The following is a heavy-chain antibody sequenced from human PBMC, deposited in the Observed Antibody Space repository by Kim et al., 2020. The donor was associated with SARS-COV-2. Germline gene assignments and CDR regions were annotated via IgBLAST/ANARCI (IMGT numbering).Heavy chain of an antibody. D-gene: IGHD1-26*01. CDR2: ITSNGANI. CDR3: AKDVVFKGDLWDAFRI. V-gene: IGHV3-9*01. J-gene: IGHJ3*01. CDR1: GFTFGDYA. Sequence: GGSLRLSCAASGFTFGDYAMHWVRQVPGKGLEWVAGITSNGANIGYANSVRGRFTISRDNAQNSLSLQMNSLTPEDSAFYYCAKDVVFKGDLWDAFRIWGQGTTVTVSS.